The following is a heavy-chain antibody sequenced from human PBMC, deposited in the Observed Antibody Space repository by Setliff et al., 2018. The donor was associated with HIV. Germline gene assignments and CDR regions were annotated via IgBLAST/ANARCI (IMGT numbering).Heavy chain of an antibody. D-gene: IGHD3-22*01. CDR2: IYYSGST. CDR3: ASTYYYDSLHFHH. V-gene: IGHV4-61*10. CDR1: GGSISSGSYH. Sequence: PSETLSLTCSVSGGSISSGSYHWSWIRQPAGEGLEWIGYIYYSGSTNYNPPLKSRVTMSVDTSKNQFSLKLSSVTAADTAVYYCASTYYYDSLHFHHWGQGTLVTVSS. J-gene: IGHJ1*01.